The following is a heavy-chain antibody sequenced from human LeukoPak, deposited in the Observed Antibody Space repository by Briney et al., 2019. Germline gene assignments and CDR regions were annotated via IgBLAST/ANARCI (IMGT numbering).Heavy chain of an antibody. Sequence: QPGGSLRLSCAASGFTFRSXXXXXXRQAPXXXXEWVANXKEDGSEKXXVDSVXGRXXXSRDNAKSSLYLQMNSLRAEDTAVYYCARWAEANDYWGQGTLVTVSS. V-gene: IGHV3-7*03. CDR1: GFTFRSXX. J-gene: IGHJ4*02. CDR2: XKEDGSEK. CDR3: ARWAEANDY.